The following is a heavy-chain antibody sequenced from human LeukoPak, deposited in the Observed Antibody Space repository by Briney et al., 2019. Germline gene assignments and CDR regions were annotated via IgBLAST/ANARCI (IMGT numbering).Heavy chain of an antibody. J-gene: IGHJ4*02. V-gene: IGHV1-69*13. Sequence: GASVKVSCTASGGTFSSYAISWVRQAPGQGLEWMGGIIPIFGTANYAQKFQGRVTITADESTSTAYMELSSLRSEDKAVYYCARRGYSGYDYLGGFDYWGQGTLVTVSS. CDR3: ARRGYSGYDYLGGFDY. CDR2: IIPIFGTA. D-gene: IGHD5-12*01. CDR1: GGTFSSYA.